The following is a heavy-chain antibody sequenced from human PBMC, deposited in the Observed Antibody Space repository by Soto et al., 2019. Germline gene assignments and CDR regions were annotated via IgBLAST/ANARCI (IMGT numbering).Heavy chain of an antibody. CDR3: GGGWGYTVTNSNY. J-gene: IGHJ4*02. CDR1: GRTFSSYA. V-gene: IGHV1-69*01. CDR2: ITPSYGIG. Sequence: QVQLVQSGAEVQKPGSSVKVSCKASGRTFSSYAISWVRQAPGQGLEWMGGITPSYGIGNYAQKLQGRVPIAADEYTSTAYMELSSLRSEDTAVYYCGGGWGYTVTNSNYWGQGTLVNVSS. D-gene: IGHD4-17*01.